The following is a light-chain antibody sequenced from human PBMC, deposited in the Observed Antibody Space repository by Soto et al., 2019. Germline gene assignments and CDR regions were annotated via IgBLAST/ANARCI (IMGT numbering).Light chain of an antibody. V-gene: IGLV1-40*01. CDR2: GVS. CDR1: SSNIGAGYD. Sequence: QSVLTQPPSVSGAPGQRVTISCTGSSSNIGAGYDVHWYQQLPGTAPKLSIYGVSNRPSGVSNRFSGSKSGNAASLTISGLQAEDEADYYCYSYSAYTTLWVFGGGTKVTVL. J-gene: IGLJ3*02. CDR3: YSYSAYTTLWV.